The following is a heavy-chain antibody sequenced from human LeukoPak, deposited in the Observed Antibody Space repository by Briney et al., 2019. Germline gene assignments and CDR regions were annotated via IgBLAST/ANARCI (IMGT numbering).Heavy chain of an antibody. J-gene: IGHJ5*02. D-gene: IGHD3-22*01. CDR2: IYYSGST. CDR3: AEVVVRNWFDP. Sequence: PSETLSLTCTVSGGSISSSSYYWGWIRQPPGKGVEWIGSIYYSGSTYYNPSLKSRVTISVDTSKNQFSLKLSSVTAADTAVYYCAEVVVRNWFDPWGQGTLVTVSS. V-gene: IGHV4-39*07. CDR1: GGSISSSSYY.